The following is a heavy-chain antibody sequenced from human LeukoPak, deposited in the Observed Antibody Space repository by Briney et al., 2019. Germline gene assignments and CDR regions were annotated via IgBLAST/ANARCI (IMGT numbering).Heavy chain of an antibody. CDR2: SNAGNGNT. CDR1: GYTFTSYA. D-gene: IGHD2-2*01. V-gene: IGHV1-3*02. CDR3: ARDLGSLVVPAATPDY. J-gene: IGHJ4*02. Sequence: GASVKVSCKASGYTFTSYATHWVRQAAGQRLEWMGWSNAGNGNTKYSQEFQGRVTMTRDTSISTAYMELSRLRSDDTAVYYCARDLGSLVVPAATPDYWGQGTLVTVSS.